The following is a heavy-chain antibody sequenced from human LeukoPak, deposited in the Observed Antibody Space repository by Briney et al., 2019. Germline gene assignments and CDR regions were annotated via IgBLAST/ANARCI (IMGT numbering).Heavy chain of an antibody. CDR1: GVTFSSYA. J-gene: IGHJ4*02. V-gene: IGHV3-30-3*01. D-gene: IGHD6-13*01. CDR2: ISYDGSNK. CDR3: ARGSLIAAAGTSFDY. Sequence: GRSLRLSCAASGVTFSSYAMHWVRQAPGKGLEWVAAISYDGSNKYYADSVKGRFTISRDNSKNTLYLQMNSLRAEDTAVYYCARGSLIAAAGTSFDYWGQGTLVTVSS.